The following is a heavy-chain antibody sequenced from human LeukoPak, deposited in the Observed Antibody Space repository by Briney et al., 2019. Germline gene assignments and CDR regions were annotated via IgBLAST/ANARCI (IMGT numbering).Heavy chain of an antibody. D-gene: IGHD3-10*01. CDR1: GGTFSSYA. CDR3: AREGLLWFGELFGYDAFDI. CDR2: IIPIFGTA. Sequence: ASVKLSCKASGGTFSSYAISWVRQAPGQGLEWMGGIIPIFGTANYAQKFQGRVTITTDESTSTAYMELSSLRSEDTAVYYCAREGLLWFGELFGYDAFDIWGQGTMVTVSS. J-gene: IGHJ3*02. V-gene: IGHV1-69*05.